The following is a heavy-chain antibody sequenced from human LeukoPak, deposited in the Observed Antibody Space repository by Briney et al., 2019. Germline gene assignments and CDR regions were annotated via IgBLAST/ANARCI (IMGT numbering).Heavy chain of an antibody. CDR2: ISGSGGST. D-gene: IGHD6-19*01. V-gene: IGHV3-23*01. CDR1: GFTFSSYA. Sequence: WGSLRLSCAASGFTFSSYAMSWVRQAPGKGLEWVSAISGSGGSTYYADSVKGRFTISRDNSKNTLYLQMNSLRAEDTAVYYCAKDRAVAGMSRFDYWGQGTLVTVSS. J-gene: IGHJ4*02. CDR3: AKDRAVAGMSRFDY.